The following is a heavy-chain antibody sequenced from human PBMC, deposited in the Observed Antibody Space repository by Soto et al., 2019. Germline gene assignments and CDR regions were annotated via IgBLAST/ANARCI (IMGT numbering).Heavy chain of an antibody. Sequence: QVQLVQSGAEVKKPGASVKVSCKASGYTFTSYGISWVRQAPGQGLEWMGWISAYNGNTNYAQKLQGRVTMTTDTSTSTAYMELRSLRSDDTAVYYCSGDADIAAAEDWFDPWGQGTLVTVSS. J-gene: IGHJ5*02. CDR1: GYTFTSYG. CDR3: SGDADIAAAEDWFDP. D-gene: IGHD6-13*01. V-gene: IGHV1-18*01. CDR2: ISAYNGNT.